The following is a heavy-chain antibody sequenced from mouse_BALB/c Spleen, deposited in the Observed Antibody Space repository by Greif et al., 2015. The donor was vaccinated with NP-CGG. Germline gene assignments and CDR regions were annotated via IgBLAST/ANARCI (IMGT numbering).Heavy chain of an antibody. CDR3: ARYDGYYYYAMDY. CDR1: GFAFSSYD. D-gene: IGHD2-3*01. J-gene: IGHJ4*01. Sequence: EVHLVESGGGLVKPGGSLKLSCAASGFAFSSYDMSWVRQTPEKRLEWVAYISSGGGSTYYPDTVKGRFIISRDNAKNTLYLQMSSLKSEDTAMYYCARYDGYYYYAMDYWGQGTSVTVSS. V-gene: IGHV5-12-1*01. CDR2: ISSGGGST.